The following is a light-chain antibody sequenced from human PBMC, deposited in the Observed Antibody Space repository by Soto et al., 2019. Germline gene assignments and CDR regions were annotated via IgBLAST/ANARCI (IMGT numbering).Light chain of an antibody. CDR2: ATD. CDR1: QTITNY. Sequence: DIQMTQSPSSRSSSVGYIGTITCRSSQTITNYLNWYQQQSGKAPKLLIYATDTLQSGVPSRFSGSGSATDYTLTISSLQPEDFETYYCQQSYNTPQTFGQGTKVDIK. V-gene: IGKV1-39*01. J-gene: IGKJ1*01. CDR3: QQSYNTPQT.